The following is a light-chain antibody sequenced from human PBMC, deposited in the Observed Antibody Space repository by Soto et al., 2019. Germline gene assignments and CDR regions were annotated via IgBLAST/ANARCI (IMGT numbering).Light chain of an antibody. V-gene: IGKV3-15*01. CDR3: HEYNTWPWT. Sequence: ETVLTQSPATLSVSPGETATLSCTTSQGLNRNLAWYQQKLGQAPRVLIYGASIRAAGIPARFSGRGSGTEFILTISSLQSEDFAVYYCHEYNTWPWTFGQGTKVDIK. CDR1: QGLNRN. CDR2: GAS. J-gene: IGKJ1*01.